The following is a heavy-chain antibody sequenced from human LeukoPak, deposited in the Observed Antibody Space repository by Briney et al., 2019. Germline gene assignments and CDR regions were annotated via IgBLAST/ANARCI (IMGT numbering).Heavy chain of an antibody. V-gene: IGHV4-59*12. Sequence: SETLSLACTVSGDSIADYYWSWIRQPPGKGLEWIVYVSYSGSTNYSPSLKSRVTISLDTSKNQFSLKLSSATAADTAVYYCARAVSWSGYFQHWGQGSLVTVSS. CDR1: GDSIADYY. CDR2: VSYSGST. J-gene: IGHJ1*01. D-gene: IGHD3-3*01. CDR3: ARAVSWSGYFQH.